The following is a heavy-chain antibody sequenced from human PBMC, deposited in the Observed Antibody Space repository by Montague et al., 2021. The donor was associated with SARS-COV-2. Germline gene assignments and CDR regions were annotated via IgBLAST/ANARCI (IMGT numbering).Heavy chain of an antibody. V-gene: IGHV2-70*01. Sequence: VKTTQTLTLTCTFSGFSLSTSGMCVSWIRQPPGKALEWLALIDWDDDKFYSTSLRTRLTISKDTSKNQVVLTMTNMDPVDTATYYCARVRYFDTTFDYGGQGTLVTVSS. J-gene: IGHJ4*02. CDR3: ARVRYFDTTFDY. CDR2: IDWDDDK. D-gene: IGHD3-9*01. CDR1: GFSLSTSGMC.